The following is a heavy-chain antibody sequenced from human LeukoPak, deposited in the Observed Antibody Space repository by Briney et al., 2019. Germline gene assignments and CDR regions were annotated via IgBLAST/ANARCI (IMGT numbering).Heavy chain of an antibody. CDR2: ISSSSSYI. V-gene: IGHV3-21*01. D-gene: IGHD6-6*01. CDR3: ARVAAARLWGDFDY. Sequence: PGGSLRLSCAASGFTFSSYSMSWVRQAPGKGLEWVSSISSSSSYIYYADSVKGRFTISRDNAKNSLYLQMNSLRAEDTAVYYCARVAAARLWGDFDYWGQGTLVTVSS. CDR1: GFTFSSYS. J-gene: IGHJ4*02.